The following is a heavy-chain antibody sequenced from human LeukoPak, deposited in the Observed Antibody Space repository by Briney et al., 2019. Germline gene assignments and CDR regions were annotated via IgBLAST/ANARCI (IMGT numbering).Heavy chain of an antibody. CDR2: IIPILGIA. V-gene: IGHV1-69*04. J-gene: IGHJ4*02. CDR3: ARGSGWYSHFDY. CDR1: GGTFSSYA. D-gene: IGHD6-19*01. Sequence: GASVKVSCKASGGTFSSYAISWVRQAPGQGLEWMGRIIPILGIANYAQKFQGRVTITADKSTSTAYMELSSLRSEDTAVYYCARGSGWYSHFDYWGQGTLVTVSS.